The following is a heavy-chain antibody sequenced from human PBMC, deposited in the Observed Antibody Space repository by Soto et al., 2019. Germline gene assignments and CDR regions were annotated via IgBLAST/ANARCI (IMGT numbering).Heavy chain of an antibody. CDR1: GFSVSNYG. Sequence: QVQLVESGGGVVQPGQSLRLSCAASGFSVSNYGMNWVRQAPGKGLEWVAVVWKDGNTKHYGDSVKGRFTISRDNSKNTLELQMSSLRGEDTAVYYCARGEAWTYEAFDSWGQGTLVTVSS. D-gene: IGHD5-12*01. J-gene: IGHJ3*02. V-gene: IGHV3-33*01. CDR3: ARGEAWTYEAFDS. CDR2: VWKDGNTK.